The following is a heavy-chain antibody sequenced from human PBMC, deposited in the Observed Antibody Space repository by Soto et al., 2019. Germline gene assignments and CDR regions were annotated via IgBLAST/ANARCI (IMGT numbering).Heavy chain of an antibody. D-gene: IGHD1-26*01. CDR1: GGSISSYY. Sequence: SETLSLTCTVSGGSISSYYWSWIRQPPGKGLEWIGYIYYSGSTNYNPSLKSRVTISVDTSKNQFSLKLSSVTAADTAVYYCARHGRRANIDYWGQGTLVTVSS. CDR3: ARHGRRANIDY. V-gene: IGHV4-59*08. CDR2: IYYSGST. J-gene: IGHJ4*02.